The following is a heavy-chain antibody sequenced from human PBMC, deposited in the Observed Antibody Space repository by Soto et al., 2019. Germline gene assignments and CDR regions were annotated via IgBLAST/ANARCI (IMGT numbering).Heavy chain of an antibody. V-gene: IGHV4-39*01. J-gene: IGHJ5*02. CDR1: GGSISSSDFY. CDR2: MYYSGST. Sequence: PSETLSLTCTVSGGSISSSDFYWGWLRQTPGKGLEFIGSMYYSGSTYYNPSLKSRLTISVDTSKNQFTLKLISVTAADAAVYYCAVVDSTGNWVDPWGEGDLVTVS. CDR3: AVVDSTGNWVDP. D-gene: IGHD2-15*01.